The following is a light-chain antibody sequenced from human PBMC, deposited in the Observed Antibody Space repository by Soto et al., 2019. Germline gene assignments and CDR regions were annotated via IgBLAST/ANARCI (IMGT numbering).Light chain of an antibody. CDR2: GNS. CDR3: QSSDSSLSGVV. CDR1: SSNIGAGYD. J-gene: IGLJ2*01. V-gene: IGLV1-40*01. Sequence: QSVLTQPPSVSGAPGQRVTISCTGSSSNIGAGYDVHWYHQLPGTAPKLLIYGNSNRPSGVPDRFSGSKSGTSASLAITGLQAEDEADYYCQSSDSSLSGVVFGGGTKLTVL.